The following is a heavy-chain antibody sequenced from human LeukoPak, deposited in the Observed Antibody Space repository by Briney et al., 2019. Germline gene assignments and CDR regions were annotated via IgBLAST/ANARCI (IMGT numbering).Heavy chain of an antibody. CDR1: GFTFSSYG. CDR3: AREGALTVTKDAFDI. V-gene: IGHV3-23*01. Sequence: PGGTLRLSCAASGFTFSSYGMSWVRQAPGKGLEWVSGISDRGSTTYYADSVKGRFTISGDNSKNTLYLQMNSLRAEDTAVYYCAREGALTVTKDAFDIWGQGTMVTVSS. CDR2: ISDRGSTT. J-gene: IGHJ3*02. D-gene: IGHD4-17*01.